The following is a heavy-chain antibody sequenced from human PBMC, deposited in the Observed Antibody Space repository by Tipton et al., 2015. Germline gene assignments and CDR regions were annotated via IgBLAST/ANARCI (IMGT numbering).Heavy chain of an antibody. D-gene: IGHD4-23*01. Sequence: GLVKPSETLSLTCSVSGGSISSSSYYWGWIRQPPGKGLEWIGYIQYSGSTNYNPSLKSRVTISVDTSKTQFSLKMSSVTASDTAVYYCARARGRHGGLFDSWGQGILVTVSS. V-gene: IGHV4-61*05. J-gene: IGHJ4*02. CDR2: IQYSGST. CDR3: ARARGRHGGLFDS. CDR1: GGSISSSSYY.